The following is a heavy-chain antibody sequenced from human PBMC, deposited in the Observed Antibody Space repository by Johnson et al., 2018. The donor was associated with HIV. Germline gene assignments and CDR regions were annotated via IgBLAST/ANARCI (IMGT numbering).Heavy chain of an antibody. CDR2: INWTGGSP. Sequence: VQLVESGGGVVRPGGSLRLSCAASGFTFHDYGMNWVRQTPGKGLEWVSGINWTGGSPGFADSVKGRFTISRDNAKNSMYLQMNSLRVEDTALYYCVRDTGYCSGGRCDDAFDVWGQGTVVTVSS. J-gene: IGHJ3*01. V-gene: IGHV3-20*04. CDR3: VRDTGYCSGGRCDDAFDV. D-gene: IGHD2-15*01. CDR1: GFTFHDYG.